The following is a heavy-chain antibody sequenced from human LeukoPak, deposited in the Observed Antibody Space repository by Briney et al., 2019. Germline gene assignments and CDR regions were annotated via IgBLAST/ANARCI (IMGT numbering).Heavy chain of an antibody. Sequence: GGSLRLSCAASGFTFSDYEMNWVRQAPGKGLEWVSYISSSGRRIYYADSVKGRFTISRDNAKSSLYLQMNSLRADDTAIYYCAKGPRDPTEYCSRGTCSPTYDVWGQGTLVTVSS. CDR2: ISSSGRRI. CDR3: AKGPRDPTEYCSRGTCSPTYDV. J-gene: IGHJ4*02. CDR1: GFTFSDYE. D-gene: IGHD2-15*01. V-gene: IGHV3-48*03.